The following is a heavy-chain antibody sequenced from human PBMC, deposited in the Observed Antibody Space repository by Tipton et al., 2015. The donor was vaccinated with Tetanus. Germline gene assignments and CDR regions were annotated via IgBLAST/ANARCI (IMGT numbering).Heavy chain of an antibody. Sequence: QLVQSGAEVKKPGASVKVSCKASGYTFTSYGISWVRQAPGQGLEWMGWISAYNGNTNYAQKLQGRVTMTTDTSTSTAYMELRSLRSDDTAVYYCARDFPPGIAAAGPSPPDYWGQGTLVTVSS. J-gene: IGHJ4*02. CDR2: ISAYNGNT. V-gene: IGHV1-18*01. D-gene: IGHD6-13*01. CDR3: ARDFPPGIAAAGPSPPDY. CDR1: GYTFTSYG.